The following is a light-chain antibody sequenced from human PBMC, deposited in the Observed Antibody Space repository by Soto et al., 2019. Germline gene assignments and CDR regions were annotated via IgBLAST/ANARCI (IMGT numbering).Light chain of an antibody. CDR1: QSVSSD. CDR2: GAS. CDR3: QQYNIWPPWT. V-gene: IGKV3-15*01. Sequence: EIVMTQSPATLSVSPGERATLSCRASQSVSSDLAWYQQKPGQAPRLVIYGASTRATGIPDRFSGSGSGTEFTLTISSLQSEDFAVYYCQQYNIWPPWTFGQGTKVEIK. J-gene: IGKJ1*01.